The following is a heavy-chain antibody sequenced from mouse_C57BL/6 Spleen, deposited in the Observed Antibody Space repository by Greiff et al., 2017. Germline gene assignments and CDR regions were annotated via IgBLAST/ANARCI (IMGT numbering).Heavy chain of an antibody. Sequence: VQLQQSGPELVKPGASVKISCKASGYTFTDYYMNWVKQSHGKSLEWIGDINPNNGGTSYNQKFKGKATLTVDKSSSTAYMELRSLTSEDSAVYYCARDYDYYGRSYWYFDVWGTGTTVTVSS. CDR2: INPNNGGT. CDR1: GYTFTDYY. V-gene: IGHV1-26*01. J-gene: IGHJ1*03. D-gene: IGHD1-1*01. CDR3: ARDYDYYGRSYWYFDV.